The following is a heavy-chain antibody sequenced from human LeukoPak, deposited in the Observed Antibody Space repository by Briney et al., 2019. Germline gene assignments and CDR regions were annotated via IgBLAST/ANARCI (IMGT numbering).Heavy chain of an antibody. Sequence: GGSLRLSCAASGFTFRNYGMHWVRQAPGKGLDWVAVIWYDGSNKYYGDSVKGRFVLSRDNSKNTVYMQMTSLRAEDTATYYCAKDYCRDGNCPFPFLDSWGQGTLVTVSS. D-gene: IGHD2-15*01. V-gene: IGHV3-33*06. CDR3: AKDYCRDGNCPFPFLDS. J-gene: IGHJ4*02. CDR1: GFTFRNYG. CDR2: IWYDGSNK.